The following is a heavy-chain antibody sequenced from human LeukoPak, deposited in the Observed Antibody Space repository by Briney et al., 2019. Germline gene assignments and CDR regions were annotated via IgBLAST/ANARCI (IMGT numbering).Heavy chain of an antibody. CDR2: ISGSGVST. CDR1: GFTFSSYA. V-gene: IGHV3-23*01. CDR3: AIRDSSSWPYYFDY. Sequence: PGGSLRLSCAASGFTFSSYAMSWVRQAPGKGLEWVSVISGSGVSTYYADSVKGRFTISRDNSKNTLYLQMNSLRAEDTAVYYCAIRDSSSWPYYFDYWGQGTLVTVSS. D-gene: IGHD6-13*01. J-gene: IGHJ4*02.